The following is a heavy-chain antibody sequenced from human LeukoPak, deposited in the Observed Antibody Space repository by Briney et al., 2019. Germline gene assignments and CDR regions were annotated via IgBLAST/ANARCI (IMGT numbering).Heavy chain of an antibody. CDR2: ISNGAGTT. J-gene: IGHJ4*02. Sequence: GGSLRLSCAASGFTFSSYAMNWVRQAPGKGLEWVSVISNGAGTTYYADSVKGRFTISRDNFKNTLYLQMNSLTAEDTAIYYCARSLRVAVAASYWGQGTLVTVSS. V-gene: IGHV3-23*01. CDR3: ARSLRVAVAASY. CDR1: GFTFSSYA. D-gene: IGHD6-19*01.